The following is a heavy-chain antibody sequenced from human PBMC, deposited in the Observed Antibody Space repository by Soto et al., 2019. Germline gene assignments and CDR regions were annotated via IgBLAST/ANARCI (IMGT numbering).Heavy chain of an antibody. V-gene: IGHV4-34*01. Sequence: KPSETLSLTCAVHGGSFSGYYWSWIRQPPGKGLEWIGEINHSGSTNYNPSLKGRVTMSVDTSRNQFSLKLSSVTAADTAVYYCARVITGWTPFDYWGQGTLVTVSS. CDR1: GGSFSGYY. D-gene: IGHD6-19*01. J-gene: IGHJ4*02. CDR3: ARVITGWTPFDY. CDR2: INHSGST.